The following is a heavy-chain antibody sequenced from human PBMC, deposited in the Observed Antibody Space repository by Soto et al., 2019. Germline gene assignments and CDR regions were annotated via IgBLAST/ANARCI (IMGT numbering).Heavy chain of an antibody. CDR3: AHRRNTYCDIWTGYRENWFDP. V-gene: IGHV2-5*02. CDR2: IYWDDDK. Sequence: QITLKESGPTLVKPTQTLTLTCTFSGFSLSTNGVGVGWIRQSPGRALEWLALIYWDDDKRYSPSLKSRLTITNDTSKNQVVLTMTYMDPVDTATYYCAHRRNTYCDIWTGYRENWFDPWGQGTLVTVSS. J-gene: IGHJ5*02. D-gene: IGHD3-9*01. CDR1: GFSLSTNGVG.